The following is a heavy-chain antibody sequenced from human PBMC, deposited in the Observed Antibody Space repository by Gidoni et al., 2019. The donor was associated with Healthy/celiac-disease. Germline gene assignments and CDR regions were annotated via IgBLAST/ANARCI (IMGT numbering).Heavy chain of an antibody. CDR1: GDSVSRTSAA. J-gene: IGHJ5*02. CDR2: TYYRSNVYN. D-gene: IGHD6-19*01. CDR3: ARDLRPGITVASTGNWFDP. V-gene: IGHV6-1*01. Sequence: QVQLQQSGPGLLKPSQTLSLTCAISGDSVSRTSAAWNRFRHSPSRGLEWLGRTYYRSNVYNDYAVSVKSRITINPDTSNNQFSLQLNSVTPEDMAVYYCARDLRPGITVASTGNWFDPWGQGTQVTVSS.